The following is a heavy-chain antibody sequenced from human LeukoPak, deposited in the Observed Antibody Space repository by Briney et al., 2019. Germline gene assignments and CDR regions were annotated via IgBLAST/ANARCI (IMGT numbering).Heavy chain of an antibody. CDR2: VFHSGST. J-gene: IGHJ4*02. Sequence: SETLSLTCSVSGDSISSNEWWSWVRQPPGKGLEWIGEVFHSGSTNFNPSLKSRVTISIDKSKNQFSLEVTSVTAADPAIYSCGRDLEVAGTNYFDFGGRGVLVTVSS. V-gene: IGHV4-4*02. CDR1: GDSISSNEW. D-gene: IGHD6-19*01. CDR3: GRDLEVAGTNYFDF.